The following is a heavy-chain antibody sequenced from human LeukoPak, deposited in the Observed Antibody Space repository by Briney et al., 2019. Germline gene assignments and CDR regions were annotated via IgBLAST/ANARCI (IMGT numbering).Heavy chain of an antibody. V-gene: IGHV3-23*01. J-gene: IGHJ4*02. CDR1: GFSFSSYA. CDR3: AKERYYFDY. CDR2: ISGTGAGT. Sequence: GGSLRLSCTASGFSFSSYAMSWVRQAPGKGLEWVSGISGTGAGTYYADSVKGRLTISRDNSKKMVFLQMNSLRAEDTAVYYCAKERYYFDYWGQGTLVTVSS.